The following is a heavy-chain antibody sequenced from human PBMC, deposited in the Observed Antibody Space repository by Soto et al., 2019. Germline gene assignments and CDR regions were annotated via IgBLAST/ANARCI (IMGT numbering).Heavy chain of an antibody. J-gene: IGHJ6*02. Sequence: PGGSLRLSCAASGFTFSSYAMSWVRQAPGKGLEWVSAISGSGGSTYYADSVKGRFTISRDNSKNTLYLQMNSLRAEDTAVYYCAAGVGGRNYYYYGMDVWGQGTTVTVSS. D-gene: IGHD1-26*01. V-gene: IGHV3-23*01. CDR2: ISGSGGST. CDR1: GFTFSSYA. CDR3: AAGVGGRNYYYYGMDV.